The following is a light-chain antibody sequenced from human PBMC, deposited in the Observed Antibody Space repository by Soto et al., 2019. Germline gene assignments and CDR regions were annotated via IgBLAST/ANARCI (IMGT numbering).Light chain of an antibody. V-gene: IGKV1-39*01. J-gene: IGKJ2*01. CDR2: AAS. CDR3: QQNQCNRYT. Sequence: DIQMTQSPSSLSASVGDRVTITCRASQTISSYLNWYQQKPGKAPKLLIYAASSLQSGVPSRFSGSGSGTGFTLTITSQQPQDLAFESYQQNQCNRYTFGEGTRLEIK. CDR1: QTISSY.